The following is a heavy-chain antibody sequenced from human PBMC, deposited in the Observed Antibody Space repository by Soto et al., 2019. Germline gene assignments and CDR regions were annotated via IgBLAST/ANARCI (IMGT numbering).Heavy chain of an antibody. Sequence: GGSLRLSCAASGFTFSSYGMHWVRQAPGKGLEWVAVIWYDGSNKYYADSVKGRFTISRDNSKNTLYLQMNSPRAEDTAVYYCARDCSGGSCYSDYWGQGILVTVSS. CDR2: IWYDGSNK. D-gene: IGHD2-15*01. J-gene: IGHJ4*02. CDR3: ARDCSGGSCYSDY. V-gene: IGHV3-33*01. CDR1: GFTFSSYG.